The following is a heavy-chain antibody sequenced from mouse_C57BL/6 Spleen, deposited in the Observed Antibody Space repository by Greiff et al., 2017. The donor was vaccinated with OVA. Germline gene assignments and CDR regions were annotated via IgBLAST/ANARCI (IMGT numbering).Heavy chain of an antibody. CDR3: AKTGTSGYFDV. D-gene: IGHD4-1*01. V-gene: IGHV1-76*01. CDR2: IYPGSGNT. CDR1: GYTFTDYY. J-gene: IGHJ1*03. Sequence: QVQLKQSGAELVRPGASVKLSCKASGYTFTDYYINWVKQRPGQGLEWIARIYPGSGNTYYNEKFKGKATLTADKSSRTAYMQLSSLTSEDAAVYVCAKTGTSGYFDVWGTGTTVTVSS.